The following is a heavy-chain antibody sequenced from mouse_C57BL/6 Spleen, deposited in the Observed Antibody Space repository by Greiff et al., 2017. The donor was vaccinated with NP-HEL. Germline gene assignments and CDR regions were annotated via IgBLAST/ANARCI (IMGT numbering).Heavy chain of an antibody. CDR2: INPSSGYT. V-gene: IGHV1-4*01. J-gene: IGHJ1*03. Sequence: VKLQQSGAELARPGASVKMSCKASGYTFTSYTMHWVKQRPGQGLEWIGYINPSSGYTTYNQKFKDKATLTADKSSSTAYMQLGSLTSEGTSVYYCAREGRGYFDVWGTGTTVTVSS. CDR1: GYTFTSYT. CDR3: AREGRGYFDV.